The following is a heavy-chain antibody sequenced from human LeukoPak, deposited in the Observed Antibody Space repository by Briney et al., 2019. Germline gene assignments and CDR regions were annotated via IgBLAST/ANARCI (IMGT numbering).Heavy chain of an antibody. D-gene: IGHD2-2*01. Sequence: SETLSLTCTVSGGSISSSSYYWGWIRQPPGKGLEWIGSIYYSGSTYYNPSLKSRVTISVDTSKNQFSLKLSSVTAADTAVYYCARYSGYCSSTSCYAGRLVYYFDYWGQGTLVTVYS. CDR2: IYYSGST. J-gene: IGHJ4*02. CDR1: GGSISSSSYY. CDR3: ARYSGYCSSTSCYAGRLVYYFDY. V-gene: IGHV4-39*01.